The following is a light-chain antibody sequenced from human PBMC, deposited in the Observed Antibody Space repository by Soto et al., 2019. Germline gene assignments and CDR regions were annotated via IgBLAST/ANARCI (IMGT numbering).Light chain of an antibody. CDR2: GAF. J-gene: IGKJ5*01. Sequence: DILMTQSPFTLCVSPLGRATLSWRARQSVSSNLAWYQQKPGQAPSLLIYGAFTRATGIPARFSGTGSGTEFTLTISSLQPDDFATYYCQQYNTYSTFGQGTRLEIK. CDR1: QSVSSN. V-gene: IGKV3-15*01. CDR3: QQYNTYST.